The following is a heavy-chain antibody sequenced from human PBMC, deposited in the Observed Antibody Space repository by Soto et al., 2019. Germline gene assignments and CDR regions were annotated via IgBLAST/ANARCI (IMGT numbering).Heavy chain of an antibody. CDR3: ARGGMSGWLKGAYDV. CDR1: GGTLNKHA. CDR2: IIPMFGIP. V-gene: IGHV1-69*01. J-gene: IGHJ3*01. Sequence: QVQLVQSGAEVKKPGSSVKVSCKASGGTLNKHAITWVRRAPGQGLEWLGGIIPMFGIPNYPQKFQGRVTITADDATNTSHMGLHSLTSDDTAVYYCARGGMSGWLKGAYDVWGQGTMVTVSS. D-gene: IGHD6-13*01.